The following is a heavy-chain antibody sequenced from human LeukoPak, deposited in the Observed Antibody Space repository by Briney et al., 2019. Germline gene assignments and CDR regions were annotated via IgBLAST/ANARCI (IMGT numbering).Heavy chain of an antibody. V-gene: IGHV3-43D*03. CDR1: GFTFDDYA. CDR2: ISWDGGSS. Sequence: PGGSLRLSCAASGFTFDDYAMHWVRQAPGMGLEWVSLISWDGGSSYYADSVKGRFTISRDNSKISLYLQMNSLRAEDTALYYCAKGYSSSWYDYLDYWGQGTLVTVSS. CDR3: AKGYSSSWYDYLDY. J-gene: IGHJ4*02. D-gene: IGHD6-13*01.